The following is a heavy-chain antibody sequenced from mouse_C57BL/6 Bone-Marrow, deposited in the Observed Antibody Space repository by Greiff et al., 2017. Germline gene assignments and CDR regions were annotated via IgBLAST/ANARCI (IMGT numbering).Heavy chain of an antibody. V-gene: IGHV5-4*01. Sequence: EVVLVESGGGVVKPGGSLKLSCAASGFTFSSYAMSWVRQTPEKRLEWVATISDGGSYTYYPDNVKGRFTISRDNAKNNLYLQMSHLKSEDTAMYYCANFDVWGTGTTVTVSS. CDR3: ANFDV. CDR2: ISDGGSYT. J-gene: IGHJ1*03. CDR1: GFTFSSYA.